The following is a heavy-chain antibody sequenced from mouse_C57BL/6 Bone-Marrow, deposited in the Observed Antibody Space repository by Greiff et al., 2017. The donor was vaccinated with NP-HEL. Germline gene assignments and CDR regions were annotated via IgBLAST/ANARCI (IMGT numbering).Heavy chain of an antibody. CDR3: ARRYDGYYVGNFDY. CDR2: IYPGGGYT. J-gene: IGHJ2*01. CDR1: GYTFTNYW. D-gene: IGHD2-3*01. Sequence: QVQLQQSGAELVRPGTSVKMSCKASGYTFTNYWIGWAKQRPGHGLEWIGDIYPGGGYTNYNEKFKGKATLTADKSSSTAYMQFSSLTSEDSSIYCCARRYDGYYVGNFDYWGQGTTLTVSS. V-gene: IGHV1-63*01.